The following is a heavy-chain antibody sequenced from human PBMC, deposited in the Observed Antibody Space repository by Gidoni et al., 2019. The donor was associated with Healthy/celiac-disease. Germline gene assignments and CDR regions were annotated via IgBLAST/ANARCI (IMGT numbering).Heavy chain of an antibody. CDR1: GYSFTSYW. CDR3: ARHGQYGYSYGPIDY. J-gene: IGHJ4*02. CDR2: IYPGDSDT. V-gene: IGHV5-51*01. Sequence: EVQLVQSGAEVKKPGASLKFSCKGSGYSFTSYWIGWVRQMPGNGLEWMGIIYPGDSDTRYSPSFQGQVTISADKSISTAYLQWSSQKASDTAMYYCARHGQYGYSYGPIDYWGQGTLVTVSS. D-gene: IGHD5-18*01.